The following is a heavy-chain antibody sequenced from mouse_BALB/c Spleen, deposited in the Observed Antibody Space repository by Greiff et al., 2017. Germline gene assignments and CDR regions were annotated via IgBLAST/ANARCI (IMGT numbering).Heavy chain of an antibody. D-gene: IGHD2-10*01. CDR2: IYPGNVNT. CDR3: ASAAYYGNYGDAMDY. V-gene: IGHV1S56*01. Sequence: LQESGPELVKPGASVRISCKASGYTFTSYYIHWVKQRPGQGLEWIGWIYPGNVNTKYNEKFKGKATLTADKSSSTAYMQLSSLTSEDSAVYFCASAAYYGNYGDAMDYWGQGTSVTVSS. CDR1: GYTFTSYY. J-gene: IGHJ4*01.